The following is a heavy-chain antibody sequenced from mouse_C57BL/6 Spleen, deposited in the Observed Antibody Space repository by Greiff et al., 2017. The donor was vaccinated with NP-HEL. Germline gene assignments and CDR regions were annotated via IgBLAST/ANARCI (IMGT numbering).Heavy chain of an antibody. CDR2: IYPSDSET. Sequence: QSCKASGYTFTSYWMDWVKQRPGQGLEWIGNIYPSDSETHYNQKFKDKATLTVDKSSSTANMQLSSLTSEDSAVYYCARQLTGTWFAYWGQGTLVTVSA. D-gene: IGHD4-1*01. V-gene: IGHV1-61*01. J-gene: IGHJ3*01. CDR1: GYTFTSYW. CDR3: ARQLTGTWFAY.